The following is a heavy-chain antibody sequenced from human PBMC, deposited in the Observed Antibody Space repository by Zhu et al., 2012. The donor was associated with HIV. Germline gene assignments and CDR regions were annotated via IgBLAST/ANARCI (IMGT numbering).Heavy chain of an antibody. Sequence: EVQLVESGGGLVKPGGSLRLSCAASGFTFSNAWMSWVRQAPGKGLEWVGRIKSKTDGGTTDYAAPVKGRFTISRDDSKNTLYLQMNSLKTEDTAVYYCTTDTPSPLLIWFGVNWGQGNPGHRLL. CDR3: TTDTPSPLLIWFGVN. J-gene: IGHJ4*02. V-gene: IGHV3-15*01. CDR2: IKSKTDGGTT. D-gene: IGHD3-10*01. CDR1: GFTFSNAW.